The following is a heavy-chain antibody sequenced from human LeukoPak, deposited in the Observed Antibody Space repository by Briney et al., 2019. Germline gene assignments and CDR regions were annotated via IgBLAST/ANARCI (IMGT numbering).Heavy chain of an antibody. CDR1: GGSFSGYY. CDR3: ARHPHYYDSSGYYSWRALWFDY. J-gene: IGHJ4*02. CDR2: INHSGST. Sequence: PSETLSLTCAVYGGSFSGYYWSWIRQPPGKGLEWIGEINHSGSTNYNPSLKSRVTISVDTSKNQFSLKLSSVTAADTAVYYCARHPHYYDSSGYYSWRALWFDYWGQGTLVTVSS. D-gene: IGHD3-22*01. V-gene: IGHV4-34*01.